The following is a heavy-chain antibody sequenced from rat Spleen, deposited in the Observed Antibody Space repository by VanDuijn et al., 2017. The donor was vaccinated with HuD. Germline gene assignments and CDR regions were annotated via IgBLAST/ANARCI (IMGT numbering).Heavy chain of an antibody. Sequence: QVQLQQSGVELAKPGSSVKISCKASGYTFTSYYINWIKQTTGQGLEYIGYINTGSGGTNYNEKFKGKATLTVDKSSSTPFMQLSSLTPDASAVYYGVREGALSNWSAYWGQGTLVTVSS. CDR3: VREGALSNWSAY. D-gene: IGHD2-6*01. J-gene: IGHJ3*01. CDR2: INTGSGGT. V-gene: IGHV1-43*01. CDR1: GYTFTSYY.